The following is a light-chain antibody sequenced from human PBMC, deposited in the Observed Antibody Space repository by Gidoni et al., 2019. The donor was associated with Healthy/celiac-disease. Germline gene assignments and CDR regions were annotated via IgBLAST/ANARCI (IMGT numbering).Light chain of an antibody. V-gene: IGLV2-14*01. CDR3: SSYTSSSTLRV. Sequence: SALTQPASLSGSPGQSITISCTGTSSDVGGYNYVSWYQQHPGKAPKLMIYEVSNRPSGVSNRFSGSKSGNTASLTISGLQAEDEADYYCSSYTSSSTLRVFGGGTKLTVL. CDR2: EVS. CDR1: SSDVGGYNY. J-gene: IGLJ2*01.